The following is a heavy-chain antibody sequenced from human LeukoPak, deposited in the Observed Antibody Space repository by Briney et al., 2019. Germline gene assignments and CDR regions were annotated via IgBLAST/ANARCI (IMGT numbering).Heavy chain of an antibody. J-gene: IGHJ3*02. CDR3: AKDPGSSSWPNDAFDI. V-gene: IGHV3-23*01. D-gene: IGHD6-13*01. Sequence: GGSLRLSCAASGLTFSSYAMSWARQAPGKGLQWVSAISGSGGSTYYADSVKGRFTISRDNSKNTLYLQMNSLRAEDTAVYYCAKDPGSSSWPNDAFDIWGQGTMFTVSS. CDR1: GLTFSSYA. CDR2: ISGSGGST.